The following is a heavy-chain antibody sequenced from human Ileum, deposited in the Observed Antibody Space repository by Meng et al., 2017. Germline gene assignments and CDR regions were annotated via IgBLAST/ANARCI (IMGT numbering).Heavy chain of an antibody. J-gene: IGHJ3*01. D-gene: IGHD5-18*01. CDR3: AKNTHTGFDV. CDR1: GASVSSSSDA. CDR2: TNYRSKWYY. V-gene: IGHV6-1*01. Sequence: QVQLQHSVPGLVSPSQTLSLTCAISGASVSSSSDAWNWIRQSPSRGLEWLGRTNYRSKWYYGYAVSQRSRLTINPDTSKNQFSLQLNSVTPEDTAVYYCAKNTHTGFDVWGQGTMVTVSS.